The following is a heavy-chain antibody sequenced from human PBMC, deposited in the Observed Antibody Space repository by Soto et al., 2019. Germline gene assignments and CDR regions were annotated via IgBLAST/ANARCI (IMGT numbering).Heavy chain of an antibody. CDR2: LYYSGST. V-gene: IGHV4-59*08. Sequence: QVQLQESGPGLVKPSETLSLTCTVSGGSISSYYWSWIRQPPGKGLEWIGYLYYSGSTNYNPSLNSRVTISVDTSKSQFSLKLSSVTAADPAVYYCARRYGYSFDYWGQGTLVTVSS. J-gene: IGHJ4*02. D-gene: IGHD1-1*01. CDR1: GGSISSYY. CDR3: ARRYGYSFDY.